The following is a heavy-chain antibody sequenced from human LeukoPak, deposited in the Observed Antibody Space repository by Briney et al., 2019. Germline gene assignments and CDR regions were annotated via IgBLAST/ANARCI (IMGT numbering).Heavy chain of an antibody. CDR3: ARMTYYYDSSGYGGDY. Sequence: GGSLRLSCAASGFTVSSNYMSWVRQAPGKGLEWVSVIYSGGSTYYADSVKGRFTISRDNSKNTLYLQMNSLRAEDTAVYYCARMTYYYDSSGYGGDYWGQGTLVTVSS. CDR2: IYSGGST. J-gene: IGHJ4*02. V-gene: IGHV3-53*01. CDR1: GFTVSSNY. D-gene: IGHD3-22*01.